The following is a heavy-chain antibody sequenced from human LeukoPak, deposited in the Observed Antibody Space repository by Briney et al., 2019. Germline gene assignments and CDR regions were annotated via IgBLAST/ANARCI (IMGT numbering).Heavy chain of an antibody. CDR3: AKESGKSYY. CDR1: GLNFDDSA. J-gene: IGHJ4*02. D-gene: IGHD3-10*01. Sequence: PGGSLRLSCVASGLNFDDSAMHWVRQAPGKGLEWVSLISADGGSTFSADSVKGRFSISRDNSKNSLYLQMNSLRSEDTAMYYCAKESGKSYYWGQGTLVAVSS. CDR2: ISADGGST. V-gene: IGHV3-43*02.